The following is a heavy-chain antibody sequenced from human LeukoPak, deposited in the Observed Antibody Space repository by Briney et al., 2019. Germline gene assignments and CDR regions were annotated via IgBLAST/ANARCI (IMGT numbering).Heavy chain of an antibody. D-gene: IGHD6-19*01. CDR1: GGSFSGYY. CDR3: VRGGQWLVPFDY. Sequence: SETLSLTCAVYGGSFSGYYWSWIRQPPGKGLDWIGEINHSGSTNYNPSLKSRVTISVDTSKNQFSLKLSSVTAADTAVYYCVRGGQWLVPFDYWGQGTLVTVSS. J-gene: IGHJ4*02. CDR2: INHSGST. V-gene: IGHV4-34*01.